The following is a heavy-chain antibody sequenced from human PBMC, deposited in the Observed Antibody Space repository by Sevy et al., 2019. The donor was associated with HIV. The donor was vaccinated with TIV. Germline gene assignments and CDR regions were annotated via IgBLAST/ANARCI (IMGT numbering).Heavy chain of an antibody. CDR3: AKVSYCSSASCHSSAADRAFYYSYYGVDV. D-gene: IGHD2-2*01. V-gene: IGHV3-30*02. CDR2: IRYDGSNK. J-gene: IGHJ6*02. CDR1: GFIFSNYA. Sequence: GGSLRLSCPASGFIFSNYAMHWVRQAPGQGLEWLAFIRYDGSNKHYADSVKGRFTISRDNSKNTLYLQMNSLRTEDTAVYYCAKVSYCSSASCHSSAADRAFYYSYYGVDVWGQGTTVTVSS.